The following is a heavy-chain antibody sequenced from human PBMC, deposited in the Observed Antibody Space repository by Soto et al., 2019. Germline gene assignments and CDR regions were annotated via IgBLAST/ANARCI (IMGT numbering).Heavy chain of an antibody. V-gene: IGHV1-69*06. CDR1: GGTFSSYA. CDR2: IIPIFGTA. J-gene: IGHJ6*02. D-gene: IGHD6-25*01. Sequence: QVQLVQSGAEVKKPGYSVKVSCKASGGTFSSYAISWVRQAPGQGLEWMGGIIPIFGTANYAQKFQGRVTITADKSTSTDYMELSSLRSEDTAVYYCARAEEGHRLRGMDVWGQGTTVTVSS. CDR3: ARAEEGHRLRGMDV.